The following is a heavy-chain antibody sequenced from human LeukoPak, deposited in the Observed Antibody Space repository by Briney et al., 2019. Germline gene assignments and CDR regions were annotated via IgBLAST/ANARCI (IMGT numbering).Heavy chain of an antibody. D-gene: IGHD4-11*01. CDR1: GGTFSSYA. V-gene: IGHV1-69*01. Sequence: ASVKVSCKASGGTFSSYAISWVRQAPGQGLEWMGGIIPIFGTANYAQKFQGRVTITADESTSTAYMELSSLRSEDTAVYYCATDYSNYNSPQAYWGQGTLVTVSS. J-gene: IGHJ4*02. CDR3: ATDYSNYNSPQAY. CDR2: IIPIFGTA.